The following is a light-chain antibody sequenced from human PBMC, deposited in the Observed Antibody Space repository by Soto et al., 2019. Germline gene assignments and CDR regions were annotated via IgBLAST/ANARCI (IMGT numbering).Light chain of an antibody. V-gene: IGKV3-20*01. CDR3: QQYRDSLGT. J-gene: IGKJ1*01. CDR1: QSVISTY. Sequence: EIVLTQSPGTLFLSPGERATLSCRASQSVISTYLAWYQQKPGQAPRLLIYGASSRATGIPHRFSGSGSGTDFTLTISRLEPEDFAVYYCQQYRDSLGTFGQGTKVEIK. CDR2: GAS.